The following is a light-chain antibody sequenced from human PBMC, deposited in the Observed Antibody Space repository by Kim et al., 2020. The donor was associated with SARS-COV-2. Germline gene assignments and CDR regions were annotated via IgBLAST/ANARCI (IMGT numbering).Light chain of an antibody. CDR2: GAS. Sequence: SLSPGERATLSCRASQSVSSRFLAWYQQKPGQAPRLLIYGASSRATGIPDRFSGSGSGTDFTLTISRLESEDFAVYYCQQYGSSPPLTFGGGTKVEIK. CDR3: QQYGSSPPLT. CDR1: QSVSSRF. J-gene: IGKJ4*01. V-gene: IGKV3-20*01.